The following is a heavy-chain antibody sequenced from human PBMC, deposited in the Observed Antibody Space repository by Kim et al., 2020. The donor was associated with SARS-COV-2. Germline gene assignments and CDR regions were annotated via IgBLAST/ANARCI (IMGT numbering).Heavy chain of an antibody. D-gene: IGHD6-19*01. Sequence: YAESVEGRFTISRDNAKNTLYLQMNRLRAEDTAVYYCARRQFTSGWYYFDYWGQGTLVTVSS. V-gene: IGHV3-74*01. J-gene: IGHJ4*02. CDR3: ARRQFTSGWYYFDY.